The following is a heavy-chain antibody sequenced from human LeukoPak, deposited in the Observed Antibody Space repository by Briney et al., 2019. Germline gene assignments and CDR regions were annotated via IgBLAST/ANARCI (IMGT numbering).Heavy chain of an antibody. V-gene: IGHV3-11*01. CDR3: ARDTLPVYYFDY. J-gene: IGHJ4*02. CDR2: ISSSGSTI. Sequence: PGGSLRLSCAASGFTFSDYYMSWFRQAPGKGLEWVSYISSSGSTIYYADSVKGRFTISRDNAKNSLYLQMNSLRAEDTAVYYCARDTLPVYYFDYWGQGTLVTVSS. CDR1: GFTFSDYY.